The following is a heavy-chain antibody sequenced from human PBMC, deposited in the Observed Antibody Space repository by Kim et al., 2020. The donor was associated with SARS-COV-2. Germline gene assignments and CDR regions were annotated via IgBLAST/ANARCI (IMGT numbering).Heavy chain of an antibody. J-gene: IGHJ4*02. CDR3: AGSATGDLDYFDY. CDR1: GYSFTSYW. D-gene: IGHD7-27*01. V-gene: IGHV5-10-1*01. CDR2: IDPSDSYT. Sequence: GESLQISCKGSGYSFTSYWISWVRQMPGKGLEWMGRIDPSDSYTNYSPSFQGHVTISADKSISTAYLQWSSLKASDTAMYYCAGSATGDLDYFDYWGQGTLVTVSS.